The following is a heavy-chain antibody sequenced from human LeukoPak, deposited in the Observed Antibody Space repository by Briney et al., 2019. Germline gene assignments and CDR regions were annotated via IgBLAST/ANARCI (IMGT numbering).Heavy chain of an antibody. J-gene: IGHJ4*02. D-gene: IGHD5-24*01. CDR2: IFHTGST. CDR1: GGSISSSRW. Sequence: SETLSLTCAVSGGSISSSRWWSWVRQPPGKGLEWIGEIFHTGSTNYNPSFKSRVTMSVDKSKNQFSLKLSSVAVADTAVYYCARDQRDGYIKSFDYWGQGTLVTVSS. V-gene: IGHV4-4*02. CDR3: ARDQRDGYIKSFDY.